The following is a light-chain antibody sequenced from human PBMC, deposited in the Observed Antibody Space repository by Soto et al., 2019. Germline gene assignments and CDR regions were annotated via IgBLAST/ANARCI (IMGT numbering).Light chain of an antibody. CDR3: CSYAGSSTWV. CDR1: SSDVGSYNL. Sequence: QSALTQPASVSGSPGQSITISCTGTSSDVGSYNLVSWYQQHPGKAPKLMIYEVSKRPSGVSNRFSGSKSGNTASLTISGRQAEDEADYYCCSYAGSSTWVFGTGTKLTVL. V-gene: IGLV2-23*02. CDR2: EVS. J-gene: IGLJ1*01.